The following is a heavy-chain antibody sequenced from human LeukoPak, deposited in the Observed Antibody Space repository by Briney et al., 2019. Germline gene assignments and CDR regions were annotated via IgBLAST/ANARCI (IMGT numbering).Heavy chain of an antibody. CDR1: GGSISSYY. D-gene: IGHD3-22*01. V-gene: IGHV4-59*01. CDR3: ARTPWKGVVIVPNWFDP. CDR2: IYYSGST. Sequence: SETLSLTCIVSGGSISSYYWSWIRQPPGKGLEWIGYIYYSGSTNYNPSLKSRVTISVDTSKNQFSLKLSSVTAADTAVYYCARTPWKGVVIVPNWFDPWGQGTLVTVSS. J-gene: IGHJ5*02.